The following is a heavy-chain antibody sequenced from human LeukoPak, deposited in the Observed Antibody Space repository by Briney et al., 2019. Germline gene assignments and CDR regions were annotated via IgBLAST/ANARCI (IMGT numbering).Heavy chain of an antibody. V-gene: IGHV4-31*02. J-gene: IGHJ4*02. Sequence: SQTLSLTCSVSGGSIASACYFWTWVRQHPGNGLEWIGYIYHSGSTYSSPSLKSRLSSSVATSQNQFSLTLRSVTAADTAVYFSAGYLMFGGETVVKCFDYWGQGILVTVSS. CDR3: AGYLMFGGETVVKCFDY. CDR2: IYHSGST. D-gene: IGHD3-16*01. CDR1: GGSIASACYF.